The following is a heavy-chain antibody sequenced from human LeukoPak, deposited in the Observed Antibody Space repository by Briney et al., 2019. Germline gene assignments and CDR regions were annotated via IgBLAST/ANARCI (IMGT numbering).Heavy chain of an antibody. Sequence: GGSLRLSCAASGFTFSSYSMKWVRQAPGKGLEWVSSISSSSSYIYYADSVKGRFTISRDNAKNSLYLQMNSLRAEDTAVYYCARDHDEVAIYYYYGMDVWGQGTTVTVSS. CDR3: ARDHDEVAIYYYYGMDV. V-gene: IGHV3-21*01. CDR1: GFTFSSYS. CDR2: ISSSSSYI. D-gene: IGHD2-15*01. J-gene: IGHJ6*02.